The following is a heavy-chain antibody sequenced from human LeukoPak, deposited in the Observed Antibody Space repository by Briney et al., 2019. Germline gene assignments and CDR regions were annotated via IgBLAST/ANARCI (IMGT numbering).Heavy chain of an antibody. V-gene: IGHV3-23*01. J-gene: IGHJ4*02. Sequence: PGGSLRLSCAASGFTFSSYAMSWVRQAPGKGLEWVSAISGSGGSTYYADSVKGRFTISRDNSKNTLYLQMNSLRAEDTAVYYCAKNKETTPPLEWLLLHYFDYWGQGTLVTVSS. D-gene: IGHD3-3*01. CDR3: AKNKETTPPLEWLLLHYFDY. CDR2: ISGSGGST. CDR1: GFTFSSYA.